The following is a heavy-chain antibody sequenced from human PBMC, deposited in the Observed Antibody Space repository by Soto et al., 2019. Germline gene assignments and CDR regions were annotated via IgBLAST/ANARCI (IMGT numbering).Heavy chain of an antibody. J-gene: IGHJ4*02. CDR2: IYYSGST. V-gene: IGHV4-31*03. CDR1: GGSINSGGYY. D-gene: IGHD2-2*01. CDR3: ARSSIFKKIDY. Sequence: QVQLQESGPGLVKPSQTLTLTCSVSGGSINSGGYYWTWIRQHPGKGLEWIGNIYYSGSTSYKPSLRSRVTISIDTSKTPFSLQLSSVTAADAAVYYCARSSIFKKIDYWGQGTLVTVSS.